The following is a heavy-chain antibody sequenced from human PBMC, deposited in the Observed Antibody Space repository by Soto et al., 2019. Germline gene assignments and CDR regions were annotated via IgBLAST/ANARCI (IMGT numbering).Heavy chain of an antibody. CDR2: IWYDGSNK. V-gene: IGHV3-33*01. D-gene: IGHD3-22*01. J-gene: IGHJ1*01. Sequence: QVQLVESGGGVVQPGRSLRLSCAASGFTFSSYGMHWVRQAAGKGLEWVAVIWYDGSNKYYADSVKGRFTISRDNSKNTLYLQMNSLRAEDTAVYYCARSYYYDSSGYYRSFFQHWGQGTLVTVSS. CDR3: ARSYYYDSSGYYRSFFQH. CDR1: GFTFSSYG.